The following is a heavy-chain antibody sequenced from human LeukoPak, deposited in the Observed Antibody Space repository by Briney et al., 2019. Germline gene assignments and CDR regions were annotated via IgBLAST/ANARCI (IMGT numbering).Heavy chain of an antibody. J-gene: IGHJ4*02. D-gene: IGHD3-10*01. V-gene: IGHV3-30*04. CDR1: GFTFSSYA. CDR3: ARDSGYYGSGSYYNSLDY. Sequence: GGSLRLSCAASGFTFSSYAMHWVRQAPGKGLEWVAVILYDGSNKYYADSVKGRFTISRDNSKNTLYLQMNSLRAEDTAVYYCARDSGYYGSGSYYNSLDYWGQGTLVTVSS. CDR2: ILYDGSNK.